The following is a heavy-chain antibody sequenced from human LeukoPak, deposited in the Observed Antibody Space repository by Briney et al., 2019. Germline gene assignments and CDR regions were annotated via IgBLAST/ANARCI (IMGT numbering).Heavy chain of an antibody. V-gene: IGHV3-23*01. CDR1: GFTFCSYA. CDR3: AKTPRNSGWWIDY. Sequence: GGSLRLSFAPSGFTFCSYALNRGRPAPREGGEWVSALSGSGGSTSYADSVKGRFTISRDNSRDTLYLQMKSLRAEDTAVYYCAKTPRNSGWWIDYWGQGTLVTVSS. D-gene: IGHD6-19*01. CDR2: LSGSGGST. J-gene: IGHJ4*02.